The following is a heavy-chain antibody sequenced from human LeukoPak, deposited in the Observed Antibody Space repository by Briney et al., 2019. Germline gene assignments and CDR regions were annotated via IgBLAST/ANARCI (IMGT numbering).Heavy chain of an antibody. Sequence: PGGPLRLSCAASGFTFSSYWSWIRQPPGKGLEWIGEINHSGSTNYNPSLKSRVTISVDTSKNQIPLKLSSVTAADTAVYYCARGRGSASRFDYWGQGTLVTVSS. J-gene: IGHJ4*02. CDR1: GFTFSSY. CDR3: ARGRGSASRFDY. D-gene: IGHD2-15*01. CDR2: INHSGST. V-gene: IGHV4-34*01.